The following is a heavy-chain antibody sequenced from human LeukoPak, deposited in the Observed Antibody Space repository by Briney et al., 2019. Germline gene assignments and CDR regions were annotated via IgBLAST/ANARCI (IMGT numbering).Heavy chain of an antibody. D-gene: IGHD3-16*01. Sequence: GGSLRLSCAASGFTFSSLAMTWVRQAPGKGLEWVSGISGNGASTYYADSVKGRFTISRDNSKNTLYLQMKSLRAEDTAVYYCAKGAYEYVWGSYCDSWGQGTLVTVSS. CDR1: GFTFSSLA. CDR3: AKGAYEYVWGSYCDS. V-gene: IGHV3-23*01. J-gene: IGHJ5*01. CDR2: ISGNGAST.